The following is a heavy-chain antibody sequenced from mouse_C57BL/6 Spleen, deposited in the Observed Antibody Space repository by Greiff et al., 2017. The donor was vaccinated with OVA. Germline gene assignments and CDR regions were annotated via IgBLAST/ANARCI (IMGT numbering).Heavy chain of an antibody. J-gene: IGHJ2*01. Sequence: VQLQQPGAELVRPGASVKMSCKASGYTFTTYPIEWMKQNHGKSLEWIGNFHPYNDDTKYNEKFKGKATLTVEKSSSTVYLELSRLTSDDSAVYYCARGGYSNYDFDYWGQGTTLTVSS. D-gene: IGHD2-5*01. CDR1: GYTFTTYP. CDR2: FHPYNDDT. V-gene: IGHV1-47*01. CDR3: ARGGYSNYDFDY.